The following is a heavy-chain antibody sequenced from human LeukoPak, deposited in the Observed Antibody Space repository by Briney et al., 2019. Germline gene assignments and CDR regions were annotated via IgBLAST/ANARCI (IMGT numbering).Heavy chain of an antibody. Sequence: TFTSXXINWVRXAXGQGLEWMGWMNPNSGNTGYAQKFQGRVTMTRNTSISTAYMELSSLRSEDTAVYYCARGFDSSSDYWGQGTLVTVSS. CDR1: TFTSXX. D-gene: IGHD6-13*01. V-gene: IGHV1-8*01. CDR2: MNPNSGNT. CDR3: ARGFDSSSDY. J-gene: IGHJ4*02.